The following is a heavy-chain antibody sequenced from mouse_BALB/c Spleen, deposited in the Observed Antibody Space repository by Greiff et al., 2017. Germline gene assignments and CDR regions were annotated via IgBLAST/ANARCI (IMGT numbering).Heavy chain of an antibody. CDR2: ISYSGST. D-gene: IGHD1-1*01. V-gene: IGHV3-2*02. CDR1: GYSITSDYA. CDR3: ARTPYYYGSSYVDDY. J-gene: IGHJ2*01. Sequence: EVQLQESGPGLVKPSQSLSLTCTVTGYSITSDYAWNWIRQFPGNKLEWMGYISYSGSTSYNPSLKSRISITRDTSKNQFFLQLNSVTTEDTATYYCARTPYYYGSSYVDDYWGQGTTLTVSS.